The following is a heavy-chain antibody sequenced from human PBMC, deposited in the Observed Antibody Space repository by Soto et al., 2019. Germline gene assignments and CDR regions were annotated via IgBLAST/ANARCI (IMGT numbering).Heavy chain of an antibody. CDR1: GFTFSSYA. J-gene: IGHJ6*03. D-gene: IGHD3-10*01. Sequence: GGSLRLSCAASGFTFSSYAMSWVRQAPGKGLEWVSAISGSGGSTYYADSVKGRFTISRDNSKNTLYLQMNSLRAEDTAVYYCAKGGGVGVSGSSEYSYYMDVWGKGTTVTVSS. CDR2: ISGSGGST. CDR3: AKGGGVGVSGSSEYSYYMDV. V-gene: IGHV3-23*01.